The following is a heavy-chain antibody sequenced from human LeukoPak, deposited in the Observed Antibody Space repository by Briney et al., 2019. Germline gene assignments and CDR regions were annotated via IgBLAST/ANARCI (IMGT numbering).Heavy chain of an antibody. V-gene: IGHV4-31*03. J-gene: IGHJ4*02. CDR3: ARGGNRFGGFYFDY. CDR2: IHHSGSS. D-gene: IGHD3-10*01. Sequence: PSQTLSLTCTVSPDTLSSGGHYWAPSRQPPGKGLESSSFIHHSGSSRHNPSLEDRVAIYVDASRKQFALRLSSVTAADTAIYYCARGGNRFGGFYFDYWGQGIQVIVPS. CDR1: PDTLSSGGHY.